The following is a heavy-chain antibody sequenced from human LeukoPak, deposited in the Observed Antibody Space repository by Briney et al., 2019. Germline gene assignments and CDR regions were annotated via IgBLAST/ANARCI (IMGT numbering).Heavy chain of an antibody. J-gene: IGHJ6*02. D-gene: IGHD2-15*01. CDR2: IKQDGSEK. V-gene: IGHV3-7*01. CDR3: AREGVVVAATLAYYYGMDV. Sequence: GGSLRLSCAASGFTLSSYWMSWVRQAPGKGLEWVAHIKQDGSEKYYVDSVKGRFTISRDNAKNSLYLQMNSLRAEDTAVYYCAREGVVVAATLAYYYGMDVWGQGTTVTVSS. CDR1: GFTLSSYW.